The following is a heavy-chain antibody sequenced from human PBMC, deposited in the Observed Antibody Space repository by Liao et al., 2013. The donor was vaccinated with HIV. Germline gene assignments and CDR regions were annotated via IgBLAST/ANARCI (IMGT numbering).Heavy chain of an antibody. D-gene: IGHD5-18*01. Sequence: QVQLQESGPGLVKPSETLSLTCNVSGGSISSNGYYWGWIRQPPGKGLEWIGYIHYSGSTYYNPSLKSRLTISLDTSKNQFSLKLTSMTAADTAVYYCARTEYNYGPLDYWGQGILVTVSS. V-gene: IGHV4-30-4*08. CDR2: IHYSGST. CDR1: GGSISSNGYY. CDR3: ARTEYNYGPLDY. J-gene: IGHJ4*02.